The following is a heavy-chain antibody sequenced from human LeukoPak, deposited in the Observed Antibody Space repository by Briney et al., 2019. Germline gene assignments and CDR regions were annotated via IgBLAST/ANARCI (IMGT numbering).Heavy chain of an antibody. CDR3: ARDDWNYPFDY. D-gene: IGHD1-7*01. J-gene: IGHJ4*02. V-gene: IGHV3-48*04. CDR1: GFTFSSYW. Sequence: GGSLRLSCAASGFTFSSYWMHWVRQAPGKGLEWVSYISSSGSTIYYADSVKGRFTISRDNAKNSLYLQMNSLRAEDTAVYYCARDDWNYPFDYWGQGTLVTVSS. CDR2: ISSSGSTI.